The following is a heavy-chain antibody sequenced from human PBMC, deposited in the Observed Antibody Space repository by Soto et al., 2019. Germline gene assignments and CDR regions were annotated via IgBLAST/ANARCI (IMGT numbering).Heavy chain of an antibody. V-gene: IGHV3-15*07. D-gene: IGHD3-22*01. CDR3: TTEIRWYYYDSSGYYGY. Sequence: PGGSLRLSCAASGFTFSNAWMNWVRQAPGKGLEWVGRIKSKTDGGTTDYAAPVKGRFTISRDDSKNTLYLQMNSLKTEDTAVYYCTTEIRWYYYDSSGYYGYWGHGTLVTVSS. CDR1: GFTFSNAW. J-gene: IGHJ4*01. CDR2: IKSKTDGGTT.